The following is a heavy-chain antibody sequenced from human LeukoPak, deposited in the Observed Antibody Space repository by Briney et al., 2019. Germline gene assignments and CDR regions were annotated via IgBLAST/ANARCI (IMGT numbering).Heavy chain of an antibody. Sequence: ASVKVSCKAFGYTFTSNYMHWVRQAPGQGPEWMGVISPSGGSTTYAQKFQGRVTLTRDMSTSTDYLELSSLRSEDTAVYYCARDLRGLVRGVIPADLDYWGQGTLVTVPS. CDR2: ISPSGGST. V-gene: IGHV1-46*01. CDR1: GYTFTSNY. CDR3: ARDLRGLVRGVIPADLDY. J-gene: IGHJ4*02. D-gene: IGHD3-10*01.